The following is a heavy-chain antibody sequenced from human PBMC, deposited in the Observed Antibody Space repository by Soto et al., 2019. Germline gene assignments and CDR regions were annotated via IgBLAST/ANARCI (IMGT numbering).Heavy chain of an antibody. V-gene: IGHV1-18*01. CDR3: ACDRSSGELGY. J-gene: IGHJ4*02. CDR2: ISAYNGNT. CDR1: GYTFTSYG. D-gene: IGHD1-7*01. Sequence: QVQLVQSGAEVKKPGASVKVSCKASGYTFTSYGISWVRQAPGQGLEWMGWISAYNGNTNYAQKLKARVTMTTDTSTSTRYMELRSLRSDDTAVYYCACDRSSGELGYWGQGTLVTVSS.